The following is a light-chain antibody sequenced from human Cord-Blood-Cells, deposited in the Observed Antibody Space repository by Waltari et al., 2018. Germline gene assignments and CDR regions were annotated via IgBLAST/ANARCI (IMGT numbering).Light chain of an antibody. V-gene: IGKV3-15*01. CDR3: QQYNNWPYS. CDR1: QSVNSN. CDR2: GAS. J-gene: IGKJ2*03. Sequence: EIVMTQSTATLSVSPGERDNLTCRDSQSVNSNLAWYQQKPGQAPRLLIYGASTRAAGIPDRFSGSGSGTEFTLTISSLQSEDFAVYYCQQYNNWPYSFGQGTKLEIK.